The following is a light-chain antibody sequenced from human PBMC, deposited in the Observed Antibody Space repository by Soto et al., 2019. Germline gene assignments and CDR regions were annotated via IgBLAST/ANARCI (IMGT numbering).Light chain of an antibody. CDR2: GNN. CDR1: SSNIGAGFD. J-gene: IGLJ1*01. CDR3: QSYDRSLSDYV. V-gene: IGLV1-40*01. Sequence: QSVLTQPPSVSGAPGQRVTISCTGSSSNIGAGFDVHWYQQVPGTAPKLLIYGNNNRPSGVPDRVSGSKSDTSASLAITGLQAEDEADYYCQSYDRSLSDYVFGTGTQLTVL.